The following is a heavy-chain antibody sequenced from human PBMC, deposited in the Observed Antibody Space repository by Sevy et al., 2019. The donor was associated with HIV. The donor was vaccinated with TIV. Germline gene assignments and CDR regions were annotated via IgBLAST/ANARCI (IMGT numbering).Heavy chain of an antibody. J-gene: IGHJ4*02. CDR3: ARLGGYCSGGNCYQTGKFFDY. D-gene: IGHD2-15*01. CDR2: ISSSSSYT. CDR1: GFTFSDYY. V-gene: IGHV3-11*06. Sequence: GGSLRLSCAASGFTFSDYYMSWIRQAPGKGLEWVSYISSSSSYTNYADSVKGRFTISRDNAKNSLYLQMNSLRAEDTAVYYCARLGGYCSGGNCYQTGKFFDYWGQGTLVTVSS.